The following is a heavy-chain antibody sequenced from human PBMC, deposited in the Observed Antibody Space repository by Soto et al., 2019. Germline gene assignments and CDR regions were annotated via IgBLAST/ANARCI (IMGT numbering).Heavy chain of an antibody. V-gene: IGHV3-9*01. CDR2: ISWNSGSI. CDR1: GFTCDDFA. CDR3: AKDINWNYVFDY. Sequence: SLRLSWAASGFTCDDFAMHLVRQAPGKGLEWVSGISWNSGSIGYADSVKGRFTISRDNAKNSLYLQMNSLRAEDTALYYCAKDINWNYVFDYWGQGTLVTASS. J-gene: IGHJ4*02. D-gene: IGHD1-7*01.